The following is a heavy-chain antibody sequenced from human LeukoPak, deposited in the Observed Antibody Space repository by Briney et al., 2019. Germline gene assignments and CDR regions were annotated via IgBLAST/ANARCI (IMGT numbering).Heavy chain of an antibody. J-gene: IGHJ4*02. Sequence: GGSLRLSCAASGFTVSSNYMSWVRQAPGKGLEWVSLIYGGGSTYYADSVKGRFTISRDNSKNTLYLQMNSLRAEDTAVYYCARDFPCSGGSCYNDYWGQGTPVTVSS. CDR3: ARDFPCSGGSCYNDY. V-gene: IGHV3-53*01. D-gene: IGHD2-15*01. CDR1: GFTVSSNY. CDR2: IYGGGST.